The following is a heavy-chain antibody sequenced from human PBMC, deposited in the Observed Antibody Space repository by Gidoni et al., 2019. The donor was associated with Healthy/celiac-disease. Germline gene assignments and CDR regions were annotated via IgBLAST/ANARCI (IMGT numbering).Heavy chain of an antibody. V-gene: IGHV4-38-2*02. Sequence: QVQLQESGPGLVKPSETLSLTCTVSGYSISSGYYWGCIRQPPGKGLEWIGSIYHSGSTYYNPSLKSRVTRSVDTSKNQFSLKLSSVTAADTAVYYCATDYGDFIFDYWGQGTLVTVS. J-gene: IGHJ4*02. D-gene: IGHD4-17*01. CDR1: GYSISSGYY. CDR2: IYHSGST. CDR3: ATDYGDFIFDY.